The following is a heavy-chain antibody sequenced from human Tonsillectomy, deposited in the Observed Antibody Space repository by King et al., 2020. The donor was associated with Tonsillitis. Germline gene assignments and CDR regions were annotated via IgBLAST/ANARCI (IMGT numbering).Heavy chain of an antibody. J-gene: IGHJ4*02. V-gene: IGHV1-69*01. Sequence: VQLVESGAEVKKPGSSVKVSCKASGDTFSSDAISWVRQAPGQWREWMGGIIPIFGTANYAQKFQGRVTIPADESTSTAYMALSIWRSEDTAVYYCARGGGSVDWGQGPLGTVSS. D-gene: IGHD1-26*01. CDR3: ARGGGSVD. CDR2: IIPIFGTA. CDR1: GDTFSSDA.